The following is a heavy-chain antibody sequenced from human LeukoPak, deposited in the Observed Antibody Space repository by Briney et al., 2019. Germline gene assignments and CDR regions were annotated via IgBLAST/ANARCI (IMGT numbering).Heavy chain of an antibody. J-gene: IGHJ3*02. V-gene: IGHV2-5*02. CDR1: GFSLSTSRVG. CDR2: IYGDDDK. D-gene: IGHD2-2*02. Sequence: SGPTLVKPTQTLTLTCSFSGFSLSTSRVGVGWIRQPPGKALEWLALIYGDDDKRYSPSLKSRLSITKDTSKNQVVLTLTNIDPVDTATYYCAHGFLGGRDCTSSTCYTLGDVFDIWGQGTMVTVSS. CDR3: AHGFLGGRDCTSSTCYTLGDVFDI.